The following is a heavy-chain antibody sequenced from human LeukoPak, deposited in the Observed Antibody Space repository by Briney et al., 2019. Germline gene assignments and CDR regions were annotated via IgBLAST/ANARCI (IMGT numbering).Heavy chain of an antibody. CDR2: IYYSGST. D-gene: IGHD3-9*01. J-gene: IGHJ4*02. Sequence: SQTLSLTCTVSGGSISRGGNYWTWIPQYPEKGLEWGGYIYYSGSTYYNPSLNSRLTISVDTTNNQFSLNRYSVTAAYTAVYYCARAQYDISTGNYLDYWGQGILVTVSS. CDR3: ARAQYDISTGNYLDY. CDR1: GGSISRGGNY. V-gene: IGHV4-31*03.